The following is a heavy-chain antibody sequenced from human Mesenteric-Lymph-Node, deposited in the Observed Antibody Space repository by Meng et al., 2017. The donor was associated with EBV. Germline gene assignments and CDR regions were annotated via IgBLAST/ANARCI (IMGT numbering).Heavy chain of an antibody. CDR3: ANDGSPFDY. Sequence: QVQRLQSGAEVKQPGAYVKVSCKASGYYFPDYDVDWVRQAPGQGLEWMGRINPKSGDTNYAQRFQGRVTMTRDTSISTAYMELSGLRSDDTAFYYCANDGSPFDYWGQGTLVTVSS. D-gene: IGHD5-24*01. CDR2: INPKSGDT. CDR1: GYYFPDYD. V-gene: IGHV1-2*06. J-gene: IGHJ4*02.